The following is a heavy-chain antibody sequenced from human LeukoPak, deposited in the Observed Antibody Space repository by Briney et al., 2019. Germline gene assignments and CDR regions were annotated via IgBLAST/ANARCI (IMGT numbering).Heavy chain of an antibody. CDR1: GGSISSGGYY. V-gene: IGHV4-31*03. D-gene: IGHD5-18*01. J-gene: IGHJ3*02. Sequence: SETLSLTCTVSGGSISSGGYYWSWIRQHPGKGLEWIGYIYYSGSTYYNPSLKSRVTISVDTSKNQFSLKLSSVTAADTAVYYCARQDTAMARLEAFDIWGQGTMVTVSS. CDR2: IYYSGST. CDR3: ARQDTAMARLEAFDI.